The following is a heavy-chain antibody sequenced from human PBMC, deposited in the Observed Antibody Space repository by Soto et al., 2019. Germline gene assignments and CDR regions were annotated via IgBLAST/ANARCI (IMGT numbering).Heavy chain of an antibody. J-gene: IGHJ4*02. CDR1: GFTFSSYA. Sequence: EVQLLESGGGLVQPGGSLRLSCAASGFTFSSYAMSWVRQAPGKGLEWVSAISGSGGSTYYADSVKGRFTISRDNSRITRNVHMNGLRAEDRAVYYCAKDGSDGRDCVSSPEYWGQGTLVAVSS. CDR3: AKDGSDGRDCVSSPEY. V-gene: IGHV3-23*01. D-gene: IGHD2-21*02. CDR2: ISGSGGST.